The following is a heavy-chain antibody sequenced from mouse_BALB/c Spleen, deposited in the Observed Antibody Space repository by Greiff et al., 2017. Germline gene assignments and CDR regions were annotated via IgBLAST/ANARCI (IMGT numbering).Heavy chain of an antibody. Sequence: EVKLQESGPGLVKPSQSLSLTCSVTGYSITSGYYWNWIRQFPGNKLEWMGYISYDGSNNYNPSLKNRISITRDTSKNQFFLKLNSVTTEDTATYYCARGEYYYGVDYWGQGTSVTVSS. CDR2: ISYDGSN. CDR1: GYSITSGYY. CDR3: ARGEYYYGVDY. V-gene: IGHV3-6*02. J-gene: IGHJ4*01.